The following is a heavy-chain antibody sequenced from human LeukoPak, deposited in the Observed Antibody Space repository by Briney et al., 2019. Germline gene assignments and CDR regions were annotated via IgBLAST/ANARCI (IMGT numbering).Heavy chain of an antibody. V-gene: IGHV3-30*02. Sequence: GGSLRLSCAASGFTFSSYGMHWVRQAPGKGLEWVAFIRYDGSNKYYTDSVKGRFTISRDNSKKTLYMQMNSLRAEDTAVYYCVPRPFDPWSQGTLVTVSS. CDR2: IRYDGSNK. J-gene: IGHJ5*02. CDR3: VPRPFDP. CDR1: GFTFSSYG.